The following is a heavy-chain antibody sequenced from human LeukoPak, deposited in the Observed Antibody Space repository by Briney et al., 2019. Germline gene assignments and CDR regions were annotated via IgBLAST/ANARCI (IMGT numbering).Heavy chain of an antibody. CDR3: ARGTSYDFWSGYYSSYYYGMDV. J-gene: IGHJ6*02. CDR2: INHSGST. Sequence: ASETLSLTCAVYGGSFSGYYWSWIRQPPGKGLEWIGEINHSGSTNYNPSLKSRVTISVDTSKNQFSLKLSSVTAADTAVYYCARGTSYDFWSGYYSSYYYGMDVWGQGTTVTVSS. CDR1: GGSFSGYY. V-gene: IGHV4-34*01. D-gene: IGHD3-3*01.